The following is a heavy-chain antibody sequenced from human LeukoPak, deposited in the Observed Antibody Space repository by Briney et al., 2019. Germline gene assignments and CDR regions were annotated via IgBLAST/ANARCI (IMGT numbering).Heavy chain of an antibody. CDR2: IYGGGST. V-gene: IGHV3-53*01. J-gene: IGHJ4*02. Sequence: GGSLILSCAASGFTVSNNFMSWVRQAPGKGLEWVSVIYGGGSTYYADSVKGRFIISRDTSKNTLYLQMNSLRAEDTAVYYCASWPGGWYGEDSWGQGTLVTVSS. D-gene: IGHD6-19*01. CDR3: ASWPGGWYGEDS. CDR1: GFTVSNNF.